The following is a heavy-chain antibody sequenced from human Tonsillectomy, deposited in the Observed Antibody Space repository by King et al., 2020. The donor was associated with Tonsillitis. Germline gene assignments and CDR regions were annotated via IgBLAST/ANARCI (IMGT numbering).Heavy chain of an antibody. CDR2: IYTSGST. Sequence: VQLQESGPGLVKPSQTLSLTCTVSGGSISSGSYYWSWIRQPAGKGLEWIGRIYTSGSTNYNPSLKSRVTMSVDTSKNQFSLKRSSVTAADTAVYYCARGMTTHAFDIWGQGTMVTVSS. D-gene: IGHD4-17*01. J-gene: IGHJ3*02. V-gene: IGHV4-61*02. CDR1: GGSISSGSYY. CDR3: ARGMTTHAFDI.